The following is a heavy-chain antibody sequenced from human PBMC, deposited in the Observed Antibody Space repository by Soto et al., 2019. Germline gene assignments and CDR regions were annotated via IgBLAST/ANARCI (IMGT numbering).Heavy chain of an antibody. CDR2: MNPNSGNT. CDR3: ARGVKGYCSGGSCYFFTVREAQRIDAFEI. Sequence: ASVKVSCKASGYTFTSYDINWVRQATGQGLEWMGWMNPNSGNTGYAQKFQGRVTMTRNTSISTAYMELSSLRSEDTAVYYCARGVKGYCSGGSCYFFTVREAQRIDAFEIWGQGTMVTVSS. CDR1: GYTFTSYD. J-gene: IGHJ3*02. V-gene: IGHV1-8*01. D-gene: IGHD2-15*01.